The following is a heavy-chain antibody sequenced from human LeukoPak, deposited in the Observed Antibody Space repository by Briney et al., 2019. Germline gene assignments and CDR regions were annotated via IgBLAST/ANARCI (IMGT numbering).Heavy chain of an antibody. CDR2: INPNSGGT. J-gene: IGHJ6*02. CDR3: ARSQGEVLRYFDWSHRGYYGMDV. V-gene: IGHV1-2*04. Sequence: VASVKVSCKASGYTFTGYYMHWVRQAPGQGLEWMGWINPNSGGTNYAQKFQGWVTMTRDTSISTAYMELSRLRSDDTAVYYCARSQGEVLRYFDWSHRGYYGMDVWGQGTTVTVSS. D-gene: IGHD3-9*01. CDR1: GYTFTGYY.